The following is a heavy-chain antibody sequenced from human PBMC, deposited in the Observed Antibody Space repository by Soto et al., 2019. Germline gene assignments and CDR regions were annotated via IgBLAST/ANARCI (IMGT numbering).Heavy chain of an antibody. CDR2: IIPISGTA. V-gene: IGHV1-69*01. J-gene: IGHJ6*02. CDR3: ARSQGSSTSLEIYYYYYYGMDV. Sequence: QVQLVQSGAEVKKPGSSVKVSCKASGGTFSSYAISWVRQAPGQGLEWMGGIIPISGTANYAQKFQGRVTMTADESTSTAYMELSSLRSEDTAVYYCARSQGSSTSLEIYYYYYYGMDVWGQGTTFTVSS. CDR1: GGTFSSYA. D-gene: IGHD2-2*01.